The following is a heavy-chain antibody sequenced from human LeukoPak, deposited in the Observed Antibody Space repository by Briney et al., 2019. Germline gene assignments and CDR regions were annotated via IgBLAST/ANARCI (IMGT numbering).Heavy chain of an antibody. CDR3: ARDLARRPYYYYGMDV. D-gene: IGHD1-1*01. CDR1: GGSISSYY. CDR2: IYYSGST. Sequence: SETLSLTCTVSGGSISSYYWSWIRQPPGKGLEWLGYIYYSGSTNYNPSLKSRVTISVDTSKNQFSLKLSSVTAADTAVYYCARDLARRPYYYYGMDVWGQGTTVPVSS. J-gene: IGHJ6*02. V-gene: IGHV4-59*01.